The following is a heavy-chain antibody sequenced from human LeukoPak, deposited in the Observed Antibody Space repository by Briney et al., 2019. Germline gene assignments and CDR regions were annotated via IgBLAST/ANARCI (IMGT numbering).Heavy chain of an antibody. D-gene: IGHD3-22*01. V-gene: IGHV4-4*07. CDR2: IYTRGTT. CDR3: AREGYYDGSGYYH. Sequence: SETLSLTCTVSGVSISNYYWSWIRQPAGKGLEWIGRIYTRGTTNYNPSLKSRVTMSVDTSKNQFSLKLTSVTAADAAVYYCAREGYYDGSGYYHWGQGTLVTVSS. J-gene: IGHJ5*02. CDR1: GVSISNYY.